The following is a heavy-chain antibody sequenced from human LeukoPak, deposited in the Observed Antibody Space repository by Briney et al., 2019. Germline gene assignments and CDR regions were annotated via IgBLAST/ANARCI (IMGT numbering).Heavy chain of an antibody. CDR1: GYTFTNYY. J-gene: IGHJ6*02. D-gene: IGHD6-6*01. V-gene: IGHV1-46*01. CDR3: ARDLPQYNSSSYSYYYGMDV. Sequence: GASVKVSCKAPGYTFTNYYMHWVRQAPGQGLEWMGIINPRDGSTSYAQKFQGRVTMTRDTSTSTVYMELSSLRSEDTAISYCARDLPQYNSSSYSYYYGMDVWGQGTTVTVSS. CDR2: INPRDGST.